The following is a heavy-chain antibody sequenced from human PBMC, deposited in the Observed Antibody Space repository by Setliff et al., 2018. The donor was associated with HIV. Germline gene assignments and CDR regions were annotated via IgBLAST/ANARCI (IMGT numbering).Heavy chain of an antibody. CDR1: GYNFAING. V-gene: IGHV1-18*01. CDR3: AKDDFTGAYPSVALDL. J-gene: IGHJ3*01. CDR2: ISASGDA. D-gene: IGHD1-26*01. Sequence: ASVKVPCKASGYNFAINGISWVRQTPGRGLEWMGWISASGDAKPAQMFQGRVTLTTDTSSSTAYMQLMPLTSDYTAIYYCAKDDFTGAYPSVALDLWGQVTMVTVSS.